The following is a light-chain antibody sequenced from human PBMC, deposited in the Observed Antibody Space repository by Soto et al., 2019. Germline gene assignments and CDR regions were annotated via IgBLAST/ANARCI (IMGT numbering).Light chain of an antibody. CDR2: GAS. Sequence: IVMTQPPATVSLYQVGRATLSCRASQSISDTLVWYQQKPGQAPRLLIYGASRRATGFPARFSGSGSGTDFTLTISSLQSEDFAVYYCQQYDNWPWTFDQGTKVDIK. CDR1: QSISDT. CDR3: QQYDNWPWT. J-gene: IGKJ1*01. V-gene: IGKV3-15*01.